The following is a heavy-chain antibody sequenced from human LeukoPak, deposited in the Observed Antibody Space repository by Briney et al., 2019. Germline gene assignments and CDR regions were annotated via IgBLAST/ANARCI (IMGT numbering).Heavy chain of an antibody. CDR3: AKSIAVAGAMRDNWFDP. V-gene: IGHV3-74*01. D-gene: IGHD6-19*01. CDR2: VNGDGSST. CDR1: GFTFSSYW. J-gene: IGHJ5*02. Sequence: GGSLSLSCAASGFTFSSYWMHWVRQAPGKGLVWVSRVNGDGSSTTYADSVKGRFTISRDNVKNTLYLQMNNLRVEDTAVYYCAKSIAVAGAMRDNWFDPWGQGTLVTVSS.